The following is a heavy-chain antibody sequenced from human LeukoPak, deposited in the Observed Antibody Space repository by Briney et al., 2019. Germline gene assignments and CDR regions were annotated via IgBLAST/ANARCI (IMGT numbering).Heavy chain of an antibody. CDR1: GGSISTYY. D-gene: IGHD1-26*01. Sequence: SETLSLTCTVSGGSISTYYWSWIRQPPGKGLEWIGYMYYSGSTNYNPSLKSRVTISVDTSKNQFSLRLSSVTAADTAVYFCARGRSYFWFDPWGQGTLVTVSS. CDR3: ARGRSYFWFDP. CDR2: MYYSGST. V-gene: IGHV4-59*01. J-gene: IGHJ5*02.